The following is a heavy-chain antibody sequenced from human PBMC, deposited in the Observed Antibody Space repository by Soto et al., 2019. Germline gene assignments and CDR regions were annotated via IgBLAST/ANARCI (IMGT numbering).Heavy chain of an antibody. CDR2: ISSSSSTI. Sequence: PGGSLRLSCAASGFTFSSYSMNWVRQAPGKGLEWVSYISSSSSTIYYADSVKGRFTISRDSAKNSLYLQMNSLRDEDTAVYYCARDHFYYDFWSGYYPTNYYYYGMDVWGQGTTVTVSS. V-gene: IGHV3-48*02. CDR3: ARDHFYYDFWSGYYPTNYYYYGMDV. D-gene: IGHD3-3*01. CDR1: GFTFSSYS. J-gene: IGHJ6*02.